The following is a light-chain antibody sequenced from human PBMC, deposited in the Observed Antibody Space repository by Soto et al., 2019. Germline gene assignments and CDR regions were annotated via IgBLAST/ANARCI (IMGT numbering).Light chain of an antibody. CDR3: QQYNSYPWT. CDR2: KAS. J-gene: IGKJ1*01. CDR1: QSISSW. Sequence: DIQMTQSPSTLSASVGDRVTITCRASQSISSWLVWYQQKPGKAPKLLIYKASSLESGVPSRFSGSGSGTEFTLTISSLQPDDFPTYYCQQYNSYPWTFGQGTKVDIK. V-gene: IGKV1-5*03.